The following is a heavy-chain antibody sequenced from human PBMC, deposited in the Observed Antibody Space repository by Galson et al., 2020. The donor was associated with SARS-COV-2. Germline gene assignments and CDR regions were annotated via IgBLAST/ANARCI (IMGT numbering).Heavy chain of an antibody. CDR1: GGSIENYY. Sequence: ASETLSLTCDISGGSIENYYWSWIRQPAGRGLEWIGRLNNAGTTDYNPSLKSRVTMSVDTSKNQFSLKLISLTAADTAVYYCARDPHYGSSSWGQGILVTVSS. D-gene: IGHD3-10*01. V-gene: IGHV4-4*07. CDR2: LNNAGTT. CDR3: ARDPHYGSSS. J-gene: IGHJ5*02.